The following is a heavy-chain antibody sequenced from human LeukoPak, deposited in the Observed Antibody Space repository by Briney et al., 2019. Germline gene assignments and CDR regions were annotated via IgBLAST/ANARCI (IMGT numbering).Heavy chain of an antibody. Sequence: GGSLRLSCSASGFTFSSYAMHWVRQAPGKGLEYVSAISSDGGSTYYADSLKGRFTISRDNSKNTLYLQMSSLRPEDTAVYYCARRSGSYDYWGQGTLVTVSS. V-gene: IGHV3-64D*09. J-gene: IGHJ4*02. CDR2: ISSDGGST. CDR3: ARRSGSYDY. CDR1: GFTFSSYA. D-gene: IGHD1-26*01.